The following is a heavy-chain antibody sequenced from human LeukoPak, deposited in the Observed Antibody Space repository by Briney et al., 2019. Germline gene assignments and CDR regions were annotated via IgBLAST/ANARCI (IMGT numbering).Heavy chain of an antibody. V-gene: IGHV4-59*08. CDR2: IYYSGST. D-gene: IGHD5-12*01. Sequence: PSETLSLTCTVSGGSISSYYWSWIRQPPGKGLEWIGYIYYSGSTNYNPSLKSRVTISVDTSKNQFSLKQSSVTAADTAVYYCARQRGYYGMDVWGQGTTVTVSS. CDR1: GGSISSYY. J-gene: IGHJ6*02. CDR3: ARQRGYYGMDV.